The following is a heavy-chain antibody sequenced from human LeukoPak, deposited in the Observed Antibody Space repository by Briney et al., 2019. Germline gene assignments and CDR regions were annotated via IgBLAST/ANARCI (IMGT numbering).Heavy chain of an antibody. CDR1: GYTFTRDG. D-gene: IGHD3-3*01. CDR2: FDPNSGDS. Sequence: ASVKVSCKVSGYTFTRDGVTWVRQAPGQGLEWMGRFDPNSGDSNYAQKFEGRVTMTRDTSISTAYMELSRLRSDDTAVYYCARVGDRLFEWLFEYWGQGTLVTVSP. V-gene: IGHV1-2*06. CDR3: ARVGDRLFEWLFEY. J-gene: IGHJ4*02.